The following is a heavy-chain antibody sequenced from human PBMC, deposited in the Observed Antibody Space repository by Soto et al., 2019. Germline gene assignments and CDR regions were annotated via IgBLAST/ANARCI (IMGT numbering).Heavy chain of an antibody. CDR3: AAVPYCGGDCYSVLWYFAL. V-gene: IGHV1-58*01. J-gene: IGHJ2*01. CDR2: IVVGSGNT. D-gene: IGHD2-21*02. Sequence: QMQLVQSGPEVKKPGTSVKVSCKASGFTFTSSAVQWVRQARGQRLEWIGWIVVGSGNTNYAQKFQERVTITRDMSTSTAYMELSSLRSEDTAVYYCAAVPYCGGDCYSVLWYFALWGRGTLVTVSS. CDR1: GFTFTSSA.